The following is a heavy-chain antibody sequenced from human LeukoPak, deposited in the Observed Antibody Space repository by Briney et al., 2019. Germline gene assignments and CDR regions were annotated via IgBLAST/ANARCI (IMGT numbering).Heavy chain of an antibody. D-gene: IGHD3-9*01. V-gene: IGHV4-34*01. CDR1: GGSFSGYY. Sequence: SETLSLTCAVYGGSFSGYYWSWIRQPPGKGLEWIGEINHSGSTNYNPSLKSRVTISVDTSKNQFSLKLSSVTAADTAVYYCARAGSGIRYFDWHQNWFDPWGQGTLVTVSS. J-gene: IGHJ5*02. CDR3: ARAGSGIRYFDWHQNWFDP. CDR2: INHSGST.